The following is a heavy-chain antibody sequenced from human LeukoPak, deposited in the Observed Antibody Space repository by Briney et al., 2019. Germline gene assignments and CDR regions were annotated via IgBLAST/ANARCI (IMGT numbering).Heavy chain of an antibody. J-gene: IGHJ4*02. CDR3: ATSGWYDGDY. D-gene: IGHD6-19*01. CDR2: ISWNSGSI. CDR1: GFTFSSYA. Sequence: GGSLRLSCAASGFTFSSYAMSWVRQAPGKGLEWVSGISWNSGSIGYADSVKGRFTISRDNAKNSLYLQMNSLRAEDTALYYCATSGWYDGDYWGQGTLVTVSS. V-gene: IGHV3-9*01.